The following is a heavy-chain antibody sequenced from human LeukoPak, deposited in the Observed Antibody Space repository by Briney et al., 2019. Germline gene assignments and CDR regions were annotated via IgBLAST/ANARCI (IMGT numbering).Heavy chain of an antibody. CDR1: GGSFSGYY. J-gene: IGHJ4*02. CDR2: IYYSGNT. V-gene: IGHV4-39*01. Sequence: PSETLSLTCAVYGGSFSGYYWGWIRQPPGKGLEWIGSIYYSGNTYYNASLKSQVSISIDTSKNQFSLRLTSVTAADTAVYYCAGDALNSFDYWGREPWSPSP. CDR3: AGDALNSFDY. D-gene: IGHD3-16*01.